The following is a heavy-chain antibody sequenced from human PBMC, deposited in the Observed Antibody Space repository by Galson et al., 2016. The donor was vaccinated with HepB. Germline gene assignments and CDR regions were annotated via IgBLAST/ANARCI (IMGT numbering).Heavy chain of an antibody. CDR3: GGDFSDDRLFRY. Sequence: SLRLSCAASEFTFNNYLMHWVRQAPGKGLEYISAISSHGLSTYYADSVKGRFTISRDNSRSTLFLQMTSLRPEDTAVYYCGGDFSDDRLFRYWGQGTLVTVSP. CDR1: EFTFNNYL. V-gene: IGHV3-64D*06. J-gene: IGHJ1*01. D-gene: IGHD4-17*01. CDR2: ISSHGLST.